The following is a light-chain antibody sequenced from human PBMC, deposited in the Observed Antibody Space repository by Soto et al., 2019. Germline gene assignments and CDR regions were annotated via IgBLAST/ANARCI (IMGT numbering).Light chain of an antibody. CDR3: SSHTSYSTRV. V-gene: IGLV2-14*01. J-gene: IGLJ1*01. CDR1: NKYVGGYNY. Sequence: QSVLTQPAPLSGSPGQSIAISCTGNNKYVGGYNYVSWYQQHPGKAPKLMIHEVSNRPSGVSDRFSGSKSGNTASLTISGLQADDEADYYCSSHTSYSTRVFGTGTKVTVL. CDR2: EVS.